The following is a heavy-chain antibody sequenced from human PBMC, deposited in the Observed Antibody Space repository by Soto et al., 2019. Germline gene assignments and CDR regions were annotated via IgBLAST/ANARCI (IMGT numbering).Heavy chain of an antibody. CDR2: IYESGST. J-gene: IGHJ3*02. CDR3: VRHLPVPMAVGSFDI. D-gene: IGHD2-8*01. CDR1: GGFLSRSY. V-gene: IGHV4-59*08. Sequence: QVQLQESGPGLVKPSETLSLTCTVSGGFLSRSYWSWIRQSPGKGLEWIGYIYESGSTSYNPSLKRRVAVSIDMSKSPFSLTLRSVTAADTAVYYCVRHLPVPMAVGSFDIWGRGTLITVSS.